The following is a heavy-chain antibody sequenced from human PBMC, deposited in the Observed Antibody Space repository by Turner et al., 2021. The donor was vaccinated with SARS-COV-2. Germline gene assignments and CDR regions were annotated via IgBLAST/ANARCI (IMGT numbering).Heavy chain of an antibody. D-gene: IGHD5-18*01. V-gene: IGHV4-39*01. Sequence: QLLLQVSGPGLVKPSETLSLTCTVSGASISSSSYYWGWIRQPPGKGLEWIGNIYYSGSAYYNPTLKSRVSMSVDPSKNQFSLKLTSVTAADTAVYYCARLMDTAMDYYGTDVWGQGTTVTVSS. CDR3: ARLMDTAMDYYGTDV. CDR2: IYYSGSA. CDR1: GASISSSSYY. J-gene: IGHJ6*02.